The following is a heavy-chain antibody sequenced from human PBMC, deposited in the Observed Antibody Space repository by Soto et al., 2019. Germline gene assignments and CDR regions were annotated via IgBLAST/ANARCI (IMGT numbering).Heavy chain of an antibody. CDR3: ARDQGHGGNSLLNWFDP. D-gene: IGHD2-21*02. CDR1: GYTFNTFY. J-gene: IGHJ5*02. CDR2: INPSGGST. V-gene: IGHV1-46*02. Sequence: ASVKVSCKASGYTFNTFYIHWVRQAPGQGLEWMGIINPSGGSTTYAQKFQGRVTISVDTSKNQFSLKLSSVTAADTAVYYCARDQGHGGNSLLNWFDPWGQGTLVTVSS.